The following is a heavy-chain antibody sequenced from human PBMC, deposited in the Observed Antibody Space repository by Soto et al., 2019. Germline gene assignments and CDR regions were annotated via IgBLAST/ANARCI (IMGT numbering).Heavy chain of an antibody. CDR3: ARSIYYYDSSGYPLLGYYGMDV. J-gene: IGHJ6*02. V-gene: IGHV3-21*01. CDR1: GFTFSIYS. Sequence: GGSLRLSCADSGFTFSIYSMNWVRQAPGKGLEWGSSISSSSSDIYYADSVKGRFTISRDNTKNSLYLQVNSLRAEDTAVYYCARSIYYYDSSGYPLLGYYGMDVWGQGTMVTVSS. CDR2: ISSSSSDI. D-gene: IGHD3-22*01.